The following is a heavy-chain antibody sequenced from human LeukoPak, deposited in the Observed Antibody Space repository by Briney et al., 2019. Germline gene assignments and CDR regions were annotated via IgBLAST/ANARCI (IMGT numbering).Heavy chain of an antibody. CDR1: GGSVTDATYY. J-gene: IGHJ4*02. Sequence: PSETLSLTCTVSGGSVTDATYYWGWVRQPPGKCLEWIASMSYSRTPDYNTSLRGRVAMSVDTSKNQVSLKLSSVTAADTAVYYCVRHQVRTMLNSWGQGTLVTVSS. CDR3: VRHQVRTMLNS. D-gene: IGHD3-10*02. V-gene: IGHV4-39*01. CDR2: MSYSRTP.